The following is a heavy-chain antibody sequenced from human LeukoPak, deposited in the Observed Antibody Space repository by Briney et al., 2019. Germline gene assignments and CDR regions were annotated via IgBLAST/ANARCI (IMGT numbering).Heavy chain of an antibody. CDR3: ARAADGYSGYDATNWFDP. CDR2: INANSGGT. CDR1: GYTFTGYY. V-gene: IGHV1-2*02. Sequence: GASVKVSCKASGYTFTGYYMHWVRQAPGQGREGMGWINANSGGTNYAQKFQGRVTMTRDTSISTAYMELSRLRSDDTAVYYCARAADGYSGYDATNWFDPWGQGTLVTVSS. D-gene: IGHD5-12*01. J-gene: IGHJ5*02.